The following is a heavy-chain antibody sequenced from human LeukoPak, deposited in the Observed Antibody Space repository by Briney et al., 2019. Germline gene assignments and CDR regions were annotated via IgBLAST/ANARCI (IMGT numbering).Heavy chain of an antibody. CDR2: ISYDGTNK. Sequence: WGSLRLFCAASGFTFSSYAMHWVRQAPVKGLEWVAVISYDGTNKSYADSVKGRFTISRDNSKNTLDLQMNGLGVEDTAVYYCARGSGYSYRYFDYWGQGTLVTVSS. V-gene: IGHV3-30-3*01. D-gene: IGHD5-18*01. CDR3: ARGSGYSYRYFDY. CDR1: GFTFSSYA. J-gene: IGHJ4*02.